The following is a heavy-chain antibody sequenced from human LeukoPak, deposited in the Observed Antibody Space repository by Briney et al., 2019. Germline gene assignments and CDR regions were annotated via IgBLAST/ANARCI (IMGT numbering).Heavy chain of an antibody. CDR1: GGTFSSYA. D-gene: IGHD2-2*01. V-gene: IGHV1-69*13. CDR3: ARDPEPPSYCGSTSCAGAWPTHHY. Sequence: ASVKVSCKATGGTFSSYAISWVRQAPGQGLEWMGGIIPIFGTANYAQKFQGRVTITADESTSTAYMELSSLRSEDTAVYYCARDPEPPSYCGSTSCAGAWPTHHYWGQGTLVTVSS. J-gene: IGHJ4*02. CDR2: IIPIFGTA.